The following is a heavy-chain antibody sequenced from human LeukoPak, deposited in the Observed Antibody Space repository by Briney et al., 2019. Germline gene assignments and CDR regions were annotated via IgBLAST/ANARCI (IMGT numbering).Heavy chain of an antibody. J-gene: IGHJ4*02. CDR1: GGSFSGYY. D-gene: IGHD6-19*01. Sequence: SETLSLTCAVYGGSFSGYYWSWIRQPPGKGLEWIGEVNHSGSTNYNPSLKSRVTISVDTSKNQFSLKLSSVTAADTAVYYCASGRRTAVAGAYYFDYWGQGTLVTVSS. V-gene: IGHV4-34*01. CDR2: VNHSGST. CDR3: ASGRRTAVAGAYYFDY.